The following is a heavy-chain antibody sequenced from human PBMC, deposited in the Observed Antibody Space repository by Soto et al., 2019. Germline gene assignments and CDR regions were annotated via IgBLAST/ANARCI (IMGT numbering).Heavy chain of an antibody. CDR3: ARNVPVTTLGY. CDR1: GVTVSNNY. J-gene: IGHJ4*02. D-gene: IGHD4-17*01. V-gene: IGHV3-66*01. CDR2: IYSTGNT. Sequence: EVKLVESGGGLVQPGGSLRLSCAASGVTVSNNYMTWVRQAPGKGLELVSSIYSTGNTFYADSVKGRFTISRDNSKNTLYLQMNSLRVADTAVYYCARNVPVTTLGYWGQGTLVTVSS.